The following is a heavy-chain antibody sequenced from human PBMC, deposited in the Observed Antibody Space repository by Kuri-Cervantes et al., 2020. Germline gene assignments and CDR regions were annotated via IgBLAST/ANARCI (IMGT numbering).Heavy chain of an antibody. CDR3: ARSGYVFLVFDY. Sequence: ASVKVSCKASGYTFTSYDINWVRQATGQGLEWMGWMNPNSGNTGYAQKFQGRVTMTRNTSISTAYMELSSLRSEDTAVYYCARSGYVFLVFDYWGQGTLVTVSS. CDR1: GYTFTSYD. V-gene: IGHV1-8*01. D-gene: IGHD5-12*01. CDR2: MNPNSGNT. J-gene: IGHJ4*02.